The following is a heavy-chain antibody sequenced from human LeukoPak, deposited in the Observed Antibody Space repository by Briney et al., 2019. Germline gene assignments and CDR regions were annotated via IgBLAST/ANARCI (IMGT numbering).Heavy chain of an antibody. V-gene: IGHV1-69*01. CDR3: ARDPPRGYCSSTSCYELDP. D-gene: IGHD2-2*01. Sequence: ASVKVSCKASGGTFSGYAISWVRQAPGQGLEWMGGIIPIFGTANYAQKFQGRVTITADESTSTAYMELSSLRSEDTAVYYCARDPPRGYCSSTSCYELDPWGQGTLVTVSS. CDR1: GGTFSGYA. J-gene: IGHJ5*02. CDR2: IIPIFGTA.